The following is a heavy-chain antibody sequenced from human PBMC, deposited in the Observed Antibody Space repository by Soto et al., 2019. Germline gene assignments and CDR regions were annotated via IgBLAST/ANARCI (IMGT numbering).Heavy chain of an antibody. V-gene: IGHV1-46*01. J-gene: IGHJ3*02. D-gene: IGHD1-26*01. CDR2: INPSGGST. CDR1: GFSFSAYF. CDR3: ASTQWEILNEFDI. Sequence: ASVKVSCKASGFSFSAYFMHWVRQAPGQGLEWMGIINPSGGSTSYAQKFQGRVTMTSATSTSTVYMELSSLRSEDTAVYYCASTQWEILNEFDIWG.